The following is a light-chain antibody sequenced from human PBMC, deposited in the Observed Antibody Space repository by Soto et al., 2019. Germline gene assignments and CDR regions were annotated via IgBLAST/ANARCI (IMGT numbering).Light chain of an antibody. CDR3: QQYNNWPLT. CDR2: DAS. V-gene: IGKV3-11*01. Sequence: EIVLTQSPATLSLSPGERATLSCRASQSVSSYLAWYQQKPGQAPRILIYDASNRATGIPARFSGSGSGTDFTLTISSLQSEDFAVYYCQQYNNWPLTFGGGTRWIS. CDR1: QSVSSY. J-gene: IGKJ4*01.